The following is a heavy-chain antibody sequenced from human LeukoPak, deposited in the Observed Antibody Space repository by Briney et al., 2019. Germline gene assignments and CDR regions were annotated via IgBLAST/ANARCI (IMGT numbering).Heavy chain of an antibody. D-gene: IGHD3-10*01. J-gene: IGHJ4*02. CDR3: ATDGHYYGSGSYYDVDY. CDR1: GYTFTGYY. Sequence: ASVKVSCKASGYTFTGYYMHWVRQAPGQGLEWMGRINPNSGGTNYAQKFQGRVTMTGDTSISTAYMELSRLRSDDTAVYYCATDGHYYGSGSYYDVDYWGQGTLVTVSS. V-gene: IGHV1-2*06. CDR2: INPNSGGT.